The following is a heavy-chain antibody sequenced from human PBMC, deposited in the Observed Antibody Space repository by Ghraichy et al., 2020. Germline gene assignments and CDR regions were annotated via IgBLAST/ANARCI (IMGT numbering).Heavy chain of an antibody. CDR1: GDSVRSYY. CDR2: IYYGGST. D-gene: IGHD1/OR15-1a*01. CDR3: AKTMTSDYYYALDV. J-gene: IGHJ6*02. V-gene: IGHV4-59*02. Sequence: SQTLSLTCTVSGDSVRSYYWSWIRQPPGKGLEWIGFIYYGGSTNYNPSLRSRVTISLDSPKNQVSLKLSSVTAADTAVYYCAKTMTSDYYYALDVWGQGTPVTGSS.